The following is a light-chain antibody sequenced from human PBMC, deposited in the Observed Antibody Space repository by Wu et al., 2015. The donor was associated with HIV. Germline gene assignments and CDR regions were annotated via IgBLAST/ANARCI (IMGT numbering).Light chain of an antibody. CDR1: QSVSSSY. CDR3: QHYGSSRWT. V-gene: IGKV3-20*01. J-gene: IGKJ1*01. Sequence: EIVLTQSPGTLSLSPGERATLSCRASQSVSSSYLAWYQQKPGQAPRLVIYGASSRATGIPDRFSGSGSGADFTLTISRLEPEDFAVYYCQHYGSSRWTFGQGTKVEIK. CDR2: GAS.